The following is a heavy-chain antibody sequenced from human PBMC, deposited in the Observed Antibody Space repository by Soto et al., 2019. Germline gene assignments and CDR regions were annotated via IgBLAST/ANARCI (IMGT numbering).Heavy chain of an antibody. CDR1: GYSISNGYY. V-gene: IGHV4-38-2*01. Sequence: PSETLSLTCAVSGYSISNGYYWAWIRQPPGKGLEWIGSLYSGTIYYTPSLDSRVFISGDISKHHCSLKLSSVTATDTATYYWAAGRLVTTGPAGIFDYWGQGTLVTVSS. CDR3: AAGRLVTTGPAGIFDY. J-gene: IGHJ4*02. D-gene: IGHD2-21*02. CDR2: LYSGTI.